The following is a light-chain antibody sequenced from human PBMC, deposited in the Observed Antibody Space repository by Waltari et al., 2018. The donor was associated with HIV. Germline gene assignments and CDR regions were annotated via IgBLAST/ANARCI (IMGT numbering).Light chain of an antibody. J-gene: IGKJ1*01. CDR1: QSISSNY. CDR3: QQYSSSPQT. Sequence: EIVLTQSPGTLSLSPGERATLSCRASQSISSNYLAWYQQRPGQAPRLLIYGASNRATGIPDRFSGSGSGTDFTLTINRLGPEDFAMFYCQQYSSSPQTFGQGTKVEIK. V-gene: IGKV3-20*01. CDR2: GAS.